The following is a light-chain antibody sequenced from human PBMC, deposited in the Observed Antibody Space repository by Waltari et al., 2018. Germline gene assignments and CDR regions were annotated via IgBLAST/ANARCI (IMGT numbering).Light chain of an antibody. CDR2: GAS. CDR1: QSVTS. Sequence: EIVMTQSPATLSVSQGEGATPSCRASQSVTSLAWYQQKPGQAPRLLIYGASTRATGIPARFSGSGSGTEFTLTISSLQSEDLAVYYCKQYNKGLDTFGQGTKLEIK. V-gene: IGKV3-15*01. J-gene: IGKJ2*01. CDR3: KQYNKGLDT.